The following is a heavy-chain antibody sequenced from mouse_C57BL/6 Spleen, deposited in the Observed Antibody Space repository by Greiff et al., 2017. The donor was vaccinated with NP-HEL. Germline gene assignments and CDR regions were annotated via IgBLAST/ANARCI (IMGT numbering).Heavy chain of an antibody. D-gene: IGHD2-1*01. CDR3: ALPSTAGWFAY. Sequence: VQLQQPGAELVMPGASVKLSCKASGYTFTSYWMHWVKQRPGQGLEWIGEIDPSDSYTNYNQKFKGKSTLTVDKSSSTAYMQLSSLTSEDSAVYYCALPSTAGWFAYWGQGTLVTVSA. CDR2: IDPSDSYT. CDR1: GYTFTSYW. J-gene: IGHJ3*01. V-gene: IGHV1-69*01.